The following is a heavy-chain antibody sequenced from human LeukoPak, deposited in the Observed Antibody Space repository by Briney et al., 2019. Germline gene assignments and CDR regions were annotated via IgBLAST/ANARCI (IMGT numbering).Heavy chain of an antibody. Sequence: GGTLRLSCAASGFTFSSYDMTWVRQAPGKRVEWVSGISVSGGSTYYADSVKGRFTISRDNSKNTLYLQMNSLRAEDTAVYYCAKVKLSAALDYWGQGTLVTVSS. J-gene: IGHJ4*02. V-gene: IGHV3-23*01. CDR3: AKVKLSAALDY. CDR1: GFTFSSYD. CDR2: ISVSGGST. D-gene: IGHD6-13*01.